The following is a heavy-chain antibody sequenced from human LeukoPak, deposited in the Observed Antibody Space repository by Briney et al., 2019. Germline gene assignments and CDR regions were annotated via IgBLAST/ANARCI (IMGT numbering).Heavy chain of an antibody. V-gene: IGHV3-7*01. CDR3: ARSIAAAGTGDY. D-gene: IGHD6-13*01. CDR1: GFTFTNNF. J-gene: IGHJ4*02. CDR2: IKQDGSET. Sequence: GGSLRLSCAASGFTFTNNFMSWVRQVPGKGLEWVANIKQDGSETTYADSVKGRFTISRDNAKNSLYLQMNSLRAEDTAVYYCARSIAAAGTGDYWGQGTLVTVSS.